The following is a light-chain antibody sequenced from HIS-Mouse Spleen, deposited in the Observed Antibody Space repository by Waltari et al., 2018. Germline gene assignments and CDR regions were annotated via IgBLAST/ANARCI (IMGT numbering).Light chain of an antibody. J-gene: IGLJ2*01. CDR3: YSTDSSGNHRV. Sequence: SYALTQPPSVSVSPGQTARIPCSGNALPKKYYYWYQQKSGQAPVLVIYEDSKRPSGIPERFSGSSSGTMATLTISGAQVEDEADYYCYSTDSSGNHRVFGGGTKLTVL. CDR2: EDS. CDR1: ALPKKY. V-gene: IGLV3-10*01.